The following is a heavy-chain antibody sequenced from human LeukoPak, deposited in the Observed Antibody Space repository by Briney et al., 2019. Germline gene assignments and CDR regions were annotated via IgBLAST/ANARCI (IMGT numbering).Heavy chain of an antibody. CDR1: GYTFTGYY. V-gene: IGHV1-69*13. Sequence: ASVKVSCKASGYTFTGYYMHWVRQAPGQGLEWMGGIIPIFGTANYAQKFQGRVTITADESTSTAYMELSSLRSEDTAVYYCARVGDFWSGYYRPFDYWGQGTLVTVSS. CDR2: IIPIFGTA. CDR3: ARVGDFWSGYYRPFDY. D-gene: IGHD3-3*01. J-gene: IGHJ4*02.